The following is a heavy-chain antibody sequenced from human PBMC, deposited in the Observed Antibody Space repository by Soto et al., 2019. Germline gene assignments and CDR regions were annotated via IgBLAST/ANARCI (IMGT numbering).Heavy chain of an antibody. CDR1: GFTFSSYA. J-gene: IGHJ4*02. V-gene: IGHV3-23*01. Sequence: PGGSLRLSCAASGFTFSSYAMSWVRQAPGKGLEWVSAISGSGGSTYYADSVKGRFTISRENAKNSLFLQMNSLRAEDTAVYYCVRDAVAATGSMGYWGQGTLVTVS. CDR2: ISGSGGST. D-gene: IGHD7-27*01. CDR3: VRDAVAATGSMGY.